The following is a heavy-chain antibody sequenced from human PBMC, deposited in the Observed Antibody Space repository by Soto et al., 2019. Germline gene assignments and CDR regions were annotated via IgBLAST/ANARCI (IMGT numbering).Heavy chain of an antibody. D-gene: IGHD3-3*01. CDR1: AGTFSSYA. CDR2: IIPIFGTG. Sequence: RASAKVSCKASAGTFSSYAISWVRQATGQGLEWMGGIIPIFGTGNYAQKFQGRVMITADEATSTASMELSSLRSEDTAVYYCARDRTYYDFWSGYYYPYYFDYWGQGTLVTVSS. CDR3: ARDRTYYDFWSGYYYPYYFDY. J-gene: IGHJ4*02. V-gene: IGHV1-69*13.